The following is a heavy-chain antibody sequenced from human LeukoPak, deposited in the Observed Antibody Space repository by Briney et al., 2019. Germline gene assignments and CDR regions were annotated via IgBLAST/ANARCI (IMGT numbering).Heavy chain of an antibody. CDR3: ARDHLVVPGGYEDHYYGMDV. D-gene: IGHD2-2*01. V-gene: IGHV1-2*02. Sequence: ASVRVSCMASGYTFTAYYMHWVRQAPGQGREWMGWINPNSGGTNYAQKFQGRVTMTRDTSISTANMELSRLRSDDTAVYYCARDHLVVPGGYEDHYYGMDVWGQGTTVTVSS. J-gene: IGHJ6*02. CDR1: GYTFTAYY. CDR2: INPNSGGT.